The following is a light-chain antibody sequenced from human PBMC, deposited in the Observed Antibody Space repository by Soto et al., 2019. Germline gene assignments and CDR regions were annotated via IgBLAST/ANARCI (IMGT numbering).Light chain of an antibody. V-gene: IGKV3-11*01. CDR3: QQYGGSPLFT. CDR1: QSVSSY. Sequence: EIVLTQSPATLSLSPGERATLSCRASQSVSSYLAWYQQKPGQAPRLLIYDASNRATGIPARFSGSGSGTDFTLTISSLEPEDFAVYSCQQYGGSPLFTFGPGTRVDVK. J-gene: IGKJ3*01. CDR2: DAS.